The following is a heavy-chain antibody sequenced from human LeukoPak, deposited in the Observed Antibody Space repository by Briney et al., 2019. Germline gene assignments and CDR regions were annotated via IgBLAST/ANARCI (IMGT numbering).Heavy chain of an antibody. D-gene: IGHD2-2*01. Sequence: EASVKVSCKASGGTFSSYAISWVRQAPGQGLERMGRIIPILGIANYAQKFQGRVTITADKSTSTAYMELSSLRSEDTAVYYCARGDIVVVPAAMRSYYYYGMDVWGQGTTVTVSS. J-gene: IGHJ6*02. CDR1: GGTFSSYA. CDR3: ARGDIVVVPAAMRSYYYYGMDV. CDR2: IIPILGIA. V-gene: IGHV1-69*04.